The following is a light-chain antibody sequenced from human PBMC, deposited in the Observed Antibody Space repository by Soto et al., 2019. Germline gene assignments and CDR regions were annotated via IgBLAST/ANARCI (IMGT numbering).Light chain of an antibody. CDR3: QQTYSTLMYT. J-gene: IGKJ2*01. CDR1: QSISSY. Sequence: DIQMTQSPSSLYASVGDRVTITCRASQSISSYLNWYQQKPGKAPKLLIYTASSLQSGVPSRFSGSASGTDFTLTISSLQPEDFATYYCQQTYSTLMYTFGQGTRLEIK. V-gene: IGKV1-39*01. CDR2: TAS.